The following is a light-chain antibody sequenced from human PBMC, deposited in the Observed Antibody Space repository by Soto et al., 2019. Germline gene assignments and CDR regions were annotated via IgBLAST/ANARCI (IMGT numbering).Light chain of an antibody. CDR3: SSYTSSSTYV. V-gene: IGLV2-14*03. J-gene: IGLJ1*01. Sequence: QSVLTQPASVSESPGQSITISCTGTSSDVGGYNDVSWYQQHPGKAPKLMIYAVSNRPSGVSNRFSGSKSGNMASLTISGLQAEDEADYYCSSYTSSSTYVFGTGTKVTVL. CDR2: AVS. CDR1: SSDVGGYND.